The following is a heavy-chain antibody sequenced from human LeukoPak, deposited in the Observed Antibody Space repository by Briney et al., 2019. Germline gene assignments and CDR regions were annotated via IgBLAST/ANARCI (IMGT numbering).Heavy chain of an antibody. Sequence: SETLSLTCTVSDDSISDYYRGWIRQPPGKGLEWIGYFYNSGRSTYNPSLKSRVTISVDTSKNQFSLKLSSVTAADTAVYYCARGVGAMGRYFQHWGQGTLVTVSS. D-gene: IGHD1-26*01. CDR2: FYNSGRS. V-gene: IGHV4-59*01. CDR1: DDSISDYY. J-gene: IGHJ1*01. CDR3: ARGVGAMGRYFQH.